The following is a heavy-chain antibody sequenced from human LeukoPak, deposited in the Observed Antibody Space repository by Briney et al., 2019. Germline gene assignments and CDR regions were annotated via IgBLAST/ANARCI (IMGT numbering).Heavy chain of an antibody. V-gene: IGHV3-7*01. CDR1: GFTFSSYW. Sequence: SGGSLRLSCAASGFTFSSYWMSWVRQAPGKGLEWVANIKQDGSEKCDVDSVKGRFTISRDNAKNSLYLQMNSLRAEDTAVYYCARYSSSLGDAFDIWGQGTMVTVSS. D-gene: IGHD6-13*01. J-gene: IGHJ3*02. CDR2: IKQDGSEK. CDR3: ARYSSSLGDAFDI.